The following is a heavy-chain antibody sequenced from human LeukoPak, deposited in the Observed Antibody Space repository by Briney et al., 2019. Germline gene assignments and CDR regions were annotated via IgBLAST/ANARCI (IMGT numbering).Heavy chain of an antibody. D-gene: IGHD6-6*01. CDR1: GYSFTSYW. Sequence: KCGESLKISCKGSGYSFTSYWIGWVRQMPGKVLEWMGIIYPGDSDTIYSPSFQGQVTISADKSISTAYLQWSSLKASDTAIYYCARRSSIATRLFDYWGQGTLVTVSS. J-gene: IGHJ4*02. CDR2: IYPGDSDT. CDR3: ARRSSIATRLFDY. V-gene: IGHV5-51*01.